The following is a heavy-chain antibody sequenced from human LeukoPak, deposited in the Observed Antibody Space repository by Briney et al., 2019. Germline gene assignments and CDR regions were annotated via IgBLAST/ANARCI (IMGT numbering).Heavy chain of an antibody. CDR1: GYTFTSYG. CDR3: ARDAYGSGKGYFDY. CDR2: ISAFNGNT. V-gene: IGHV1-18*01. J-gene: IGHJ4*02. Sequence: ASVKVSCKASGYTFTSYGISWVRQAPGRGLEWMGWISAFNGNTNYAQRLQGRVTLTTDTSTSTAYLELRSLTSDDTAVYYCARDAYGSGKGYFDYWGQGTLVTVSS. D-gene: IGHD3-10*01.